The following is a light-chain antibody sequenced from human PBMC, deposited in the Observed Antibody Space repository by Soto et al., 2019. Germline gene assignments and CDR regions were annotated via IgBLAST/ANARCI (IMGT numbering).Light chain of an antibody. J-gene: IGLJ3*02. V-gene: IGLV2-23*01. CDR1: SSDVGTYNL. CDR3: CSYVYSNSWL. CDR2: EGN. Sequence: QSALTQPATVSGSPGQSITISCTGTSSDVGTYNLVSWYQQHPGKAPKLMIYEGNKRPSGVSNRFSGSKSGNTASLTISGLQAEDEADYYCCSYVYSNSWLFGVGTKLTAL.